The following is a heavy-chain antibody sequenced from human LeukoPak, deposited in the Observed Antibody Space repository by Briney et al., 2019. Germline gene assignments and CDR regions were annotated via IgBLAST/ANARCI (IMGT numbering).Heavy chain of an antibody. CDR2: IKSKGDGGTT. CDR1: GFTFNNAW. D-gene: IGHD3-10*01. Sequence: GGSLRLSCATSGFTFNNAWMNWVRQAPGKGLEWVGRIKSKGDGGTTDYAAPVKDRFTISRDDSKNTLYLQMNSLKIEDTAVYYCTTYPITMVRGVIITAWGQGTLVTVSS. CDR3: TTYPITMVRGVIITA. J-gene: IGHJ5*02. V-gene: IGHV3-15*01.